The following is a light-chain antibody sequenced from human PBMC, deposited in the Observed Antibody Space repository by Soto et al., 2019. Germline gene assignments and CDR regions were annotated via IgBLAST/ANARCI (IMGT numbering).Light chain of an antibody. CDR1: SSDVGSYNL. Sequence: QSVLTQPASVSGSPGQSITISCTGTSSDVGSYNLVSWYQQHPGKAPKLMIYEVSKRPSGVSNRFSGSKSGNTASLTISGLQAEDEADYYCCSYAGSSTQVFGTGTKVTAL. CDR2: EVS. J-gene: IGLJ1*01. CDR3: CSYAGSSTQV. V-gene: IGLV2-23*02.